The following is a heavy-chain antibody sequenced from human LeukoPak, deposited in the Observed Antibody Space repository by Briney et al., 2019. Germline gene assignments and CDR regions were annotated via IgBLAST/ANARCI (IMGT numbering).Heavy chain of an antibody. Sequence: GGSLRLSCAASGFTFGNAWMSWVRQAPGKGLEWVGRIKSKTDGGTTDYAAPVKGRFTISRDDSKNTLYLQMNSLKTEDTAVYYCTTDLRWLQSLPDYWGQGTLVTVSS. D-gene: IGHD5-24*01. J-gene: IGHJ4*02. CDR3: TTDLRWLQSLPDY. CDR1: GFTFGNAW. V-gene: IGHV3-15*01. CDR2: IKSKTDGGTT.